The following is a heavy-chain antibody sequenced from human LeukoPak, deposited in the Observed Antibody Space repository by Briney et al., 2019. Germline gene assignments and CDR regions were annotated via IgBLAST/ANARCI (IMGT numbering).Heavy chain of an antibody. CDR1: GYTFTSYG. Sequence: GVSVKVSCKASGYTFTSYGITWVRQAPGQGLELMGWISAYNGNTNYAQKLQGRVAMTTDTSTSTAYMELRSLRSDDTAVYYCARELSHYFDYWGQGSLVTVSS. CDR3: ARELSHYFDY. D-gene: IGHD3-16*02. J-gene: IGHJ4*02. V-gene: IGHV1-18*01. CDR2: ISAYNGNT.